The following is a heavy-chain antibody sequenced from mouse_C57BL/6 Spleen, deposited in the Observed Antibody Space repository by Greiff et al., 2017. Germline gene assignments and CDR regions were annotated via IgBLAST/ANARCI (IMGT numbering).Heavy chain of an antibody. J-gene: IGHJ4*01. D-gene: IGHD2-5*01. CDR3: ARRYSNYYAMDY. CDR1: GFTFSDYG. CDR2: ISSGSSTI. V-gene: IGHV5-17*01. Sequence: EVMLVASGGGLVKPGGSLKLSCAASGFTFSDYGMHWVRQAPEKGLEWVAYISSGSSTIYYADTVKGRFTISRDNAKNTLFLQMTSLRSEDTAMYYCARRYSNYYAMDYWGQGTSVTVSS.